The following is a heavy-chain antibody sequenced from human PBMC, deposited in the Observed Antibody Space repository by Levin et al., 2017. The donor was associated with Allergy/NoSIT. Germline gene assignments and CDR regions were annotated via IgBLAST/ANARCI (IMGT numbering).Heavy chain of an antibody. CDR1: GFTFSSYE. CDR2: ISSSGSTI. D-gene: IGHD3-3*01. J-gene: IGHJ6*02. Sequence: GGSLRLSCAASGFTFSSYEMNWVRQAPGKGLEWVSYISSSGSTIYYADSVKGRFTISRDNAKNSLYLQMNSLRAEDTAVYYCARELSSPSIFGVVIEFEDYYYGMDVWGQGTTVTVSS. V-gene: IGHV3-48*03. CDR3: ARELSSPSIFGVVIEFEDYYYGMDV.